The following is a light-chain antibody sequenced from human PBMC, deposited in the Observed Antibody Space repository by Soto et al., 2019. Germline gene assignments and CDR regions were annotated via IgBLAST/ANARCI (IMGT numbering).Light chain of an antibody. CDR3: QQTDSTPQT. CDR2: AAS. J-gene: IGKJ1*01. Sequence: DIQMTQSPSSLSASVGDRVTISCRASQSIRNYVSWYQQKPGTAPKLLIRAASTLQSGVPLRFIVSGSGTDFTLNISSLQIEDFATYFCQQTDSTPQTFGQGT. CDR1: QSIRNY. V-gene: IGKV1-39*01.